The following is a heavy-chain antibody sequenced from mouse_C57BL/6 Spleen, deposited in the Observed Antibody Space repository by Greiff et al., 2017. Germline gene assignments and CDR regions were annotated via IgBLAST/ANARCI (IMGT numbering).Heavy chain of an antibody. Sequence: EVQGVESGGGLVKPGGSLKLSCAASGFTFRDYGMPWVRQAPEKGLEWVAYISSGSSTIYSAATVKGRFTISRDNAKNTLFLQMTSLRSEDTAMDYGARGVLHGYFDGGGTGTTGTVSS. CDR2: ISSGSSTI. J-gene: IGHJ1*03. D-gene: IGHD1-1*01. CDR1: GFTFRDYG. CDR3: ARGVLHGYFDG. V-gene: IGHV5-17*01.